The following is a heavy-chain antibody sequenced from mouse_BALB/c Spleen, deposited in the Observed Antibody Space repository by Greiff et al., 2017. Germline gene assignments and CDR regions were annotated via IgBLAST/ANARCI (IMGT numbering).Heavy chain of an antibody. J-gene: IGHJ2*01. Sequence: VKLVESGGDLVKPGGSLKLSCAASGFTFSSYGMSWVRQTPDKRLEWVATISSGGSYTYYPDSVKGRFTISRDNAKNTLYLQMSSLKSEDTAMYYCARHYCGSSYYFDYWGQGTTLTVSS. V-gene: IGHV5-6*02. D-gene: IGHD1-1*01. CDR3: ARHYCGSSYYFDY. CDR1: GFTFSSYG. CDR2: ISSGGSYT.